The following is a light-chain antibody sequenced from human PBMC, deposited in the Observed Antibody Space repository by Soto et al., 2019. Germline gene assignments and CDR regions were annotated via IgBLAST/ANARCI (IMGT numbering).Light chain of an antibody. V-gene: IGLV3-21*02. J-gene: IGLJ3*02. CDR2: DDS. CDR3: QVWGTSDHPV. Sequence: SSELTQPPSVSVAPGQTARITCGGANIGSISVHWYQQKPGRAPVVVVHDDSDRPSGIPERFSGSNSGNTATLTISRVEAGDEADYYCQVWGTSDHPVFGGGTKLTVL. CDR1: NIGSIS.